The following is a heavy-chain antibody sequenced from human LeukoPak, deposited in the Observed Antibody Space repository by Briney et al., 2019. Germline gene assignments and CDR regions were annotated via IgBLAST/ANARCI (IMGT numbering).Heavy chain of an antibody. CDR3: ARHSAHSSTNDAFDI. Sequence: SETLSLTCTVSGGSISNYYWSWIRQPPGKGLEWIGYMYHSGSTNYNPSLKSRVTTSVDTSKNQFSLKLSSVTAADPAVYYCARHSAHSSTNDAFDIWGQGTMVTVSS. J-gene: IGHJ3*02. V-gene: IGHV4-59*01. CDR2: MYHSGST. D-gene: IGHD6-13*01. CDR1: GGSISNYY.